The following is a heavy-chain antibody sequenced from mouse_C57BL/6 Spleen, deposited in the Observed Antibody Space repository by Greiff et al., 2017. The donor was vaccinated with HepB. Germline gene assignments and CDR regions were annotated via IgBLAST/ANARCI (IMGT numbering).Heavy chain of an antibody. CDR2: INPNNGGT. D-gene: IGHD2-5*01. CDR1: GYTFTDYY. Sequence: EVKLQQSGPELVKPGASVKISCKASGYTFTDYYMNWVKQSHGKSLEWIGDINPNNGGTSYNQKFKGKATLTVDKSSSTAYMELRSLTSEDSAVYYCARGYSNSYWGQGTLVTVSA. V-gene: IGHV1-26*01. CDR3: ARGYSNSY. J-gene: IGHJ3*01.